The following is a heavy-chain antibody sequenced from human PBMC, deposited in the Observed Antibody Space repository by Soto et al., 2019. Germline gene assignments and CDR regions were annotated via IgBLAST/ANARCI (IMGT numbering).Heavy chain of an antibody. CDR2: IYYSGST. CDR3: ARHLDYYDGSGYYYFEY. CDR1: GGSISSSYY. V-gene: IGHV4-39*01. Sequence: PSETLSLTCAASGGSISSSYYWGWIRQPPGKGLEWIGTIYYSGSTYYNPSLKSRVTISVDTSKNQFSLQLSSVTAADTAVYYCARHLDYYDGSGYYYFEYWGQGALVTVSS. D-gene: IGHD3-22*01. J-gene: IGHJ4*02.